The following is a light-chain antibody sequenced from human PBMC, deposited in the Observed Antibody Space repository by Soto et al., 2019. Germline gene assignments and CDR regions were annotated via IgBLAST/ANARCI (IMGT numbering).Light chain of an antibody. CDR1: QSVVDRSNNRNY. CDR2: WAS. J-gene: IGKJ2*01. V-gene: IGKV4-1*01. CDR3: QRYYSGPQYP. Sequence: DIVMTQSPDSLAVSLGERATINCKSGQSVVDRSNNRNYLAWSQQRPGQPPRLLIYWASTRQSGVPDRFSGSGSGTDFTLTISSLQAEDGALSYCQRYYSGPQYPLGQGTTVEIK.